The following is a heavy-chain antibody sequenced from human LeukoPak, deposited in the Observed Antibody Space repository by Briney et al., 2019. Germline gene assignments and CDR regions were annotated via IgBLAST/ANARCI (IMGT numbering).Heavy chain of an antibody. D-gene: IGHD3-9*01. Sequence: SETLSLTCTVSGGSISSYYWSWIRQPPGTGLEWIGYIYDSGSTNYNPSLKSRVTISVDTSKNQFSLKLSSVTAADTAVYYCARDYGYYDILTGYYRPIHAFDIWGQGTMVTVSS. CDR1: GGSISSYY. J-gene: IGHJ3*02. CDR2: IYDSGST. CDR3: ARDYGYYDILTGYYRPIHAFDI. V-gene: IGHV4-59*01.